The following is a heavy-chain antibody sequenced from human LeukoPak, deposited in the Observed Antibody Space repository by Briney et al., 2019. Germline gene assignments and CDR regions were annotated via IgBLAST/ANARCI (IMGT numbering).Heavy chain of an antibody. V-gene: IGHV1-2*02. CDR2: INPNSGGT. Sequence: EASVKVSCKASGYTFTGYYMHWVRQAPGQGLEWMGWINPNSGGTNYAQKFQGRVTMTRDTSISTAYMELSRLRSDDTAVYYCARGRTGKGSSWSYYYYYYMDVWGKGTTVTVSS. J-gene: IGHJ6*03. CDR3: ARGRTGKGSSWSYYYYYYMDV. D-gene: IGHD6-13*01. CDR1: GYTFTGYY.